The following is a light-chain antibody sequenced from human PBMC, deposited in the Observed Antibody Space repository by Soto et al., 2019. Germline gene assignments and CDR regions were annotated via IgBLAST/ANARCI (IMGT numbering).Light chain of an antibody. CDR3: SSYTSSSTFFYV. CDR1: SSDVGGYNY. Sequence: QSALTQPASVSGSPGQSITISCTGTSSDVGGYNYVSWYQQHPGKAPKLLIYDVSNRPSGISNRFSGSKSDNTASLTISGLQVEDEADYYCSSYTSSSTFFYVFGTGTQLTVL. CDR2: DVS. J-gene: IGLJ1*01. V-gene: IGLV2-14*03.